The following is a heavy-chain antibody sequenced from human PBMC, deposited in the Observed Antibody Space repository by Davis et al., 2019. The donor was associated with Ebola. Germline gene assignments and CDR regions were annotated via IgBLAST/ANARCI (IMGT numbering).Heavy chain of an antibody. CDR1: GFIFGNAA. V-gene: IGHV1-58*02. Sequence: SVKVSCKASGFIFGNAAIQWARQAPGQHLEWIGWVVVGTNDINYAQNFQGRVSVTRDMTTSTAYMEMTGLKSEDTALYYCAASAGTVGKFDYWGQGTLVTVS. CDR2: VVVGTNDI. CDR3: AASAGTVGKFDY. D-gene: IGHD4-17*01. J-gene: IGHJ4*02.